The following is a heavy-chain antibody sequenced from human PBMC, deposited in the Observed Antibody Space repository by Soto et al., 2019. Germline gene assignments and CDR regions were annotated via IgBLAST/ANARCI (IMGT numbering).Heavy chain of an antibody. CDR2: IYYSGST. D-gene: IGHD3-22*01. CDR3: ARARYDSSGYYYFDY. J-gene: IGHJ4*02. CDR1: GGSISSYY. V-gene: IGHV4-59*01. Sequence: KSSETLSLTCTVSGGSISSYYWSWIRQPPGKGLEWIGYIYYSGSTIYNPSLKSRVTISVDTSKNQFSLKLSSVTAADTAVYYCARARYDSSGYYYFDYWGQGTLVTVSS.